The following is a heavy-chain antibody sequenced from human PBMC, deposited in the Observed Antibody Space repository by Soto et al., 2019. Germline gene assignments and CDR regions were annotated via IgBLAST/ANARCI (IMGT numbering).Heavy chain of an antibody. V-gene: IGHV4-59*01. D-gene: IGHD4-17*01. CDR3: ARDHGDPNYYYYGMDV. Sequence: QVQLQESGPGLVKPSETLSLTCTVSGGSISSYYWSWIRQPPGKGLEWIGYIYYSGSTNYNPSLKSRVTISVDTSKNQFSLKLSSVTAADTDVYYCARDHGDPNYYYYGMDVWGQGTTVTVSS. J-gene: IGHJ6*02. CDR1: GGSISSYY. CDR2: IYYSGST.